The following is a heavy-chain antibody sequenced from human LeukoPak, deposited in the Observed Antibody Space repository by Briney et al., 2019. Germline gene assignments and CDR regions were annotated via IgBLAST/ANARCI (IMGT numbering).Heavy chain of an antibody. D-gene: IGHD5-18*01. Sequence: PGRSLRLSCTTSGFTFGDYAMAWVRQTPGKGLECVGSIRGKAYGGTTEYAASVQGRFTVSRDDSRSIAYLRMNSLKIEDTAVYYCTRWRDTSMLYYWGQGTLVTVSS. CDR2: IRGKAYGGTT. J-gene: IGHJ4*02. CDR3: TRWRDTSMLYY. CDR1: GFTFGDYA. V-gene: IGHV3-49*04.